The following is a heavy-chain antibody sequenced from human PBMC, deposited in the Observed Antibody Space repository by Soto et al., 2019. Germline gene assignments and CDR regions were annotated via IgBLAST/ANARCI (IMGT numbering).Heavy chain of an antibody. CDR1: GGSISSGGYY. V-gene: IGHV4-31*03. J-gene: IGHJ4*02. CDR3: ARGERRVYQPNTHPSFDY. D-gene: IGHD2-2*01. Sequence: QVQLQESGPGLVKPSQTLSLTCTVSGGSISSGGYYWSWIRQHPGKGLEWIGYIYYSGSTYYNPSLKRRVTISVDASKNQFSLKLSSVTAADTAVYYCARGERRVYQPNTHPSFDYWGQGTLVTVSS. CDR2: IYYSGST.